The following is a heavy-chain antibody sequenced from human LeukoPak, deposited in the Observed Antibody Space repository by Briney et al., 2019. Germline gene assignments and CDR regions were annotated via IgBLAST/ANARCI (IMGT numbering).Heavy chain of an antibody. V-gene: IGHV3-64*01. CDR2: ISSNGGST. J-gene: IGHJ4*02. Sequence: GGSLRLSCAASGFTFSSDAMYWVRQAPGKGLEYVSAISSNGGSTYYANSVKGRFTISRDNSKNTLYLQMGSLRAEDMAVYYCATKEGTRSDFDYWGQGILVTVSS. D-gene: IGHD1-14*01. CDR3: ATKEGTRSDFDY. CDR1: GFTFSSDA.